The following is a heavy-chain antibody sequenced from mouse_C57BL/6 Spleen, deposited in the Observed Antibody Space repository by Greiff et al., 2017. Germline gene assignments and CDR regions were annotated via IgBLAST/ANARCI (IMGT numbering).Heavy chain of an antibody. CDR3: TIRDYSNSAWFAY. Sequence: VQLQQSGAELVRPGASVTLSCKASGYTFTDYEMHWVKQTPVYGLEWIGAIVPETGGTAYNQKFKGKAILTADKSSITASMELRSLTSEDSAVYYCTIRDYSNSAWFAYWGQGTLVTVSA. CDR1: GYTFTDYE. D-gene: IGHD2-5*01. J-gene: IGHJ3*01. V-gene: IGHV1-15*01. CDR2: IVPETGGT.